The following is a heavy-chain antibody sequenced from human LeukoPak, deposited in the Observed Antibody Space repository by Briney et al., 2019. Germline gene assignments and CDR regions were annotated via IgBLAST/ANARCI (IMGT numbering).Heavy chain of an antibody. D-gene: IGHD3-10*01. CDR2: INHSGST. CDR1: GYSITSGYY. J-gene: IGHJ5*02. Sequence: PSETLSLTCAVSGYSITSGYYWSWIRQPPGKGLEWIGEINHSGSTNYNPSLKSRVTISVDTSKNQFSLKLSSATAADTAVYYCARDPRDYYGSGSTPGWFDPWGQGTLVTVSS. V-gene: IGHV4-38-2*02. CDR3: ARDPRDYYGSGSTPGWFDP.